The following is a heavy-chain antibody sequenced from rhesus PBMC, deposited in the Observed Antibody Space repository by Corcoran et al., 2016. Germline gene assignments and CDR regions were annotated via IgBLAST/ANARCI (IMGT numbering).Heavy chain of an antibody. CDR2: IYGSSGST. CDR3: ARAKYSNYRD. Sequence: QVQLQESGPGLVKPSETLSLTCAVSGGSISDYYYWTWIRQPPGKGLEWIGNIYGSSGSTYYNPSLKSRVTISKDTSKNQFSLKLSSVTAADTAVYYCARAKYSNYRDWGQGVLVTVSS. J-gene: IGHJ4*01. CDR1: GGSISDYYY. V-gene: IGHV4S9*01. D-gene: IGHD4-23*01.